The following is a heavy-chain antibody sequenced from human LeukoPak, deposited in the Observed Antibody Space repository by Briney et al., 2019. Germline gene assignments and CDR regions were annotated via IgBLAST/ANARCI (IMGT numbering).Heavy chain of an antibody. V-gene: IGHV3-64D*06. J-gene: IGHJ6*02. Sequence: GGSLRLSCAASGFTFSSYSMNWVRQAPGKGLEYVSAISTNGGSTYYADSVKGRFTISRDNSKNTLYLQMSSLRAEDTAVYYCVRGSGSYYGSGTYLGVWGQGTTVTVSS. CDR3: VRGSGSYYGSGTYLGV. CDR2: ISTNGGST. CDR1: GFTFSSYS. D-gene: IGHD3-10*01.